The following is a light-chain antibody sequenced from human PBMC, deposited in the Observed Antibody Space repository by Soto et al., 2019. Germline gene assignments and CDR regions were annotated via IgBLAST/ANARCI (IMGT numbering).Light chain of an antibody. CDR1: SSNIGAGYV. Sequence: QSALTQPPSVSGAPGQRVTTSCTGSSSNIGAGYVVHWYQQLPGAAPKLLIFSDNNRPSGVPDRFSGSKSGTSASLAITGLRAEDEADYYCQSYDNNSDYVFGTGTKVTVL. V-gene: IGLV1-40*01. CDR2: SDN. CDR3: QSYDNNSDYV. J-gene: IGLJ1*01.